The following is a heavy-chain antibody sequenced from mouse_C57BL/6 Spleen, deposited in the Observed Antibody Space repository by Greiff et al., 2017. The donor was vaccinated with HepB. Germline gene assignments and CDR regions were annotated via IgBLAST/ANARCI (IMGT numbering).Heavy chain of an antibody. D-gene: IGHD1-1*01. CDR1: GYTFTDYY. V-gene: IGHV1-26*01. CDR2: INPNNGGT. J-gene: IGHJ1*03. Sequence: VQLQQSGPELVKPGASVKISCKASGYTFTDYYMNWVKQSHGKSLEWIGDINPNNGGTSYNQKFKGKATLTVDKSSSTAYMELRSLTSEDSAVYYCAREGTSGRGYFDVWGTGTTVTVSS. CDR3: AREGTSGRGYFDV.